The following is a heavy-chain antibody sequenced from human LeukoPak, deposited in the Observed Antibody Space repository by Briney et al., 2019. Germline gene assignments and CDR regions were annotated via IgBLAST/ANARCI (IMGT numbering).Heavy chain of an antibody. CDR1: GGSISSYY. J-gene: IGHJ4*02. Sequence: HPSETLSLTCTVSGGSISSYYWSWLRQPPGKGLEWIGYIYTSGSTNYNPSLESRATISVDTSKNQFSLKLSSVTATDTAVYYCARHVQYGSPFDYWGQGTLVTVSS. V-gene: IGHV4-4*09. CDR3: ARHVQYGSPFDY. CDR2: IYTSGST. D-gene: IGHD6-13*01.